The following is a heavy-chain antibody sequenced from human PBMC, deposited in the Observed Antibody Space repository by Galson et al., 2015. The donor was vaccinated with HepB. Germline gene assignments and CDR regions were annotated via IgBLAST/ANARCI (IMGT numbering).Heavy chain of an antibody. CDR3: ATPYYYGSGSYYYFDY. V-gene: IGHV1-24*01. D-gene: IGHD3-10*01. J-gene: IGHJ4*02. CDR2: FDPEDGET. Sequence: SVKVSCKVSGYTLTELSMHWVRQAPGKGLEWMGGFDPEDGETIYAQKFQGRVTMTEDTSTDTAYMELSSLRSEDTAVYYCATPYYYGSGSYYYFDYWGQGTLVTVSS. CDR1: GYTLTELS.